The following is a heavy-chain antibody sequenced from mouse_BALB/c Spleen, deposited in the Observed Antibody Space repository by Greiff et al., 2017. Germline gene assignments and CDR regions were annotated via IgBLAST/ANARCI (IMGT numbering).Heavy chain of an antibody. CDR3: ARGGDDYDGDSYAMDY. Sequence: EVMLVESGPGLVKPSQSLSLTCTVTGYSITSDYAWNWIRQFPGNKLEWMGYISYSGSTSYNPSLKSRISITRDTSKNQFFLQLNSVTTEDTATYYCARGGDDYDGDSYAMDYWGQGTSVTVSS. CDR2: ISYSGST. V-gene: IGHV3-2*02. D-gene: IGHD2-4*01. CDR1: GYSITSDYA. J-gene: IGHJ4*01.